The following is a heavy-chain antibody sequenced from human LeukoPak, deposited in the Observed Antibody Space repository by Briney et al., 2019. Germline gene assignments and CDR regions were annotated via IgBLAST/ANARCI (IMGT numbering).Heavy chain of an antibody. CDR1: GYSFTSHW. J-gene: IGHJ6*03. V-gene: IGHV5-51*01. CDR3: ARLYYGSGSYSWYYYYYMDV. CDR2: IYPGDSDT. Sequence: GESLKISCKGSGYSFTSHWIGWVRQMPGKGLEWMGIIYPGDSDTRYSPSFQGQVTISADKSISTAYLQWSSLKASDTAMYYCARLYYGSGSYSWYYYYYMDVWGKGTTVTVSS. D-gene: IGHD3-10*01.